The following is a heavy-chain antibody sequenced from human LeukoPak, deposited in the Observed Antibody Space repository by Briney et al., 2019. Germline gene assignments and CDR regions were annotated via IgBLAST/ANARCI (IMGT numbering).Heavy chain of an antibody. D-gene: IGHD6-13*01. CDR1: GGSFSGYY. V-gene: IGHV4-34*01. Sequence: PSGTLSLTCAVYGGSFSGYYWSWIRQPPGKGLEWIGEINHSGSTNYNPSLKSRVTISVDTSKNQFSLKLSSVTAADTAVYYCARGTIIAAAGTDESPTPFDYWGQGTLVTVSS. CDR3: ARGTIIAAAGTDESPTPFDY. J-gene: IGHJ4*02. CDR2: INHSGST.